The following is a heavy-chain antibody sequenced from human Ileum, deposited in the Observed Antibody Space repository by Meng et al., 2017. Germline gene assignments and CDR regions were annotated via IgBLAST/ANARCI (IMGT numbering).Heavy chain of an antibody. D-gene: IGHD5-24*01. J-gene: IGHJ4*02. CDR2: IFHTGGT. V-gene: IGHV4-4*02. CDR3: ARVSQRDGYNSANFDY. CDR1: GAPISTRNW. Sequence: HLHVSGPGLLQPSGTLTLTCAVSGAPISTRNWWSWLRPSPGQGLEWIGGIFHTGGTTYNPSLESRVTVSVDKSNNQFTLRLTSATAADTAVYYCARVSQRDGYNSANFDYWGQGALVTVSS.